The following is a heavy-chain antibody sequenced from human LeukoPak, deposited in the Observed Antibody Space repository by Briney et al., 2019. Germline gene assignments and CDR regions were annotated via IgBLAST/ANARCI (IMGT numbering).Heavy chain of an antibody. D-gene: IGHD3-22*01. J-gene: IGHJ4*02. CDR1: GFTFNSYA. CDR2: INASGGST. Sequence: GGSLTLTCAASGFTFNSYAMSWVRQPPGKELEWVSAINASGGSTYYPDCVKVRFTITRDNSKYTMYLQMNSMRAEDTAVYDCAKAYDSSGYFPFDYWGQGALVTVSS. V-gene: IGHV3-23*01. CDR3: AKAYDSSGYFPFDY.